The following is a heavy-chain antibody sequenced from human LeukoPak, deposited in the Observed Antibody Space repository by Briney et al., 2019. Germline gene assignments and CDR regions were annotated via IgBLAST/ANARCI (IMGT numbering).Heavy chain of an antibody. J-gene: IGHJ4*02. V-gene: IGHV4-34*01. CDR1: GGSFSGYY. D-gene: IGHD3-10*01. CDR2: IKHSGSA. CDR3: ATDMVRGANDY. Sequence: PSETLSLTSAVYGGSFSGYYWSWIRPPPREGLGWVGEIKHSGSANYTTSLKSRVTISVDTSKNQFSLKLSSVTAADTAVYYCATDMVRGANDYWGQGTLVTVSS.